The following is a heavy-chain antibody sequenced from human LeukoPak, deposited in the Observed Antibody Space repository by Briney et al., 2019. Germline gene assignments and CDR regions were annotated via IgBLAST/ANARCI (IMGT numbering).Heavy chain of an antibody. CDR1: GYTFTSYG. CDR2: ISASNGNT. Sequence: GASVKVSYKASGYTFTSYGISWVRQAPGKGLEWMGWISASNGNTKYAQKVLGRVTMTTDTSTSTAYMELRSLRSDDTAVYYCARGGLVVVVAATPSTTPGLLHWLDPWGQGTLVSVSS. V-gene: IGHV1-18*01. J-gene: IGHJ5*02. D-gene: IGHD2-15*01. CDR3: ARGGLVVVVAATPSTTPGLLHWLDP.